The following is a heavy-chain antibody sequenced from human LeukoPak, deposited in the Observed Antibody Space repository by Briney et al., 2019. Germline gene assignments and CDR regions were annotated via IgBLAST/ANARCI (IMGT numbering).Heavy chain of an antibody. D-gene: IGHD2-21*02. V-gene: IGHV4-39*02. CDR1: GGSIGSGYY. CDR3: TRDIGDFVSDF. J-gene: IGHJ4*02. CDR2: IHYGRTT. Sequence: KPSETLSLTCTVSGGSIGSGYYWAWIRQPPGQGLEWIGSIHYGRTTHYNPSLQSRVTISADTSKNQFALDLRSVTAADTAVYYCTRDIGDFVSDFWGQGTLVTVSS.